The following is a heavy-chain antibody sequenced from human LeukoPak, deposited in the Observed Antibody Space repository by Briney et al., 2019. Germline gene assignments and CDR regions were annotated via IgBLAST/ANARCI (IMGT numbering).Heavy chain of an antibody. CDR3: AREVVIFGVPMGYFDY. CDR1: GFTFSSYS. V-gene: IGHV3-21*01. Sequence: GGSLRLSCAASGFTFSSYSMNWVRQAPGKGLEWVSSISSSSSYIYYADSVKGRFTISRDNAKSPLYLQMNSLRAEDTAVYYCAREVVIFGVPMGYFDYWGQGTLVTVSS. D-gene: IGHD3-3*02. CDR2: ISSSSSYI. J-gene: IGHJ4*02.